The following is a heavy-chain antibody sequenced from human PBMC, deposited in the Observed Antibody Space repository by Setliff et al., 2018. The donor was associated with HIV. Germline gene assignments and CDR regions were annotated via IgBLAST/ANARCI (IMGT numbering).Heavy chain of an antibody. CDR3: ARHRGGIAARPYYYYYYYYMDV. CDR2: IYYSGST. J-gene: IGHJ6*03. CDR1: GGSISSYY. Sequence: SETLSLTCTVSGGSISSYYWSWIRQPPGKGLEWIGYIYYSGSTNYNPSLKSRVTISVDTSKNQFSLKLSSVTAADTAVYYCARHRGGIAARPYYYYYYYYMDVWGKGTTVTVSS. V-gene: IGHV4-59*08. D-gene: IGHD6-6*01.